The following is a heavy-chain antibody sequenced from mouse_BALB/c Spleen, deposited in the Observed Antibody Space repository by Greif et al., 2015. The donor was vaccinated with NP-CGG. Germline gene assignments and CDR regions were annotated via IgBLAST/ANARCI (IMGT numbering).Heavy chain of an antibody. CDR2: ISSGSSTI. CDR1: GFTFSSFG. J-gene: IGHJ4*01. V-gene: IGHV5-17*02. CDR3: ARFQTDYRYDRGYYYAMDY. D-gene: IGHD2-14*01. Sequence: EVMLVESGGGLVQPGGSRKLSCAASGFTFSSFGMHWVRQAPEKGLEWVAYISSGSSTIYYADTVKGRFTISRDNPKNTLFLQMTSLRSEDTAMYYCARFQTDYRYDRGYYYAMDYWGQGTSVTVSS.